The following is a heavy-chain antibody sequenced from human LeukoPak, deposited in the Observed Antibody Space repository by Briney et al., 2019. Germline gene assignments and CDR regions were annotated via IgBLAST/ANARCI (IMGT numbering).Heavy chain of an antibody. D-gene: IGHD3-22*01. V-gene: IGHV4-34*01. J-gene: IGHJ4*02. Sequence: SETLSLTCAVYGGSFSGYYWSWIRQPPGKGLEWIGEINHSGSTNYNPSLKSRVTISVDTSKNQFPLKLSSVTAADTAVYYCARRTRKYYYDSSGYFDYWGQGTLVTVSS. CDR3: ARRTRKYYYDSSGYFDY. CDR2: INHSGST. CDR1: GGSFSGYY.